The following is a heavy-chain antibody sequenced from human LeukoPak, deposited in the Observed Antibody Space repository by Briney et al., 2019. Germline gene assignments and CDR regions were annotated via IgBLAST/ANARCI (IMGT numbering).Heavy chain of an antibody. Sequence: GGPLRLSCAASGIPFINAWMTGVGQAPGRGREGVGRIYRNSNGETTDYGAPVKGRFTMSRDDSKNTLYLQMNSLKTEDTAVYYCTTYSSGSCPFWGQGTLVTVSS. J-gene: IGHJ4*02. CDR3: TTYSSGSCPF. D-gene: IGHD6-19*01. CDR2: IYRNSNGETT. V-gene: IGHV3-15*01. CDR1: GIPFINAW.